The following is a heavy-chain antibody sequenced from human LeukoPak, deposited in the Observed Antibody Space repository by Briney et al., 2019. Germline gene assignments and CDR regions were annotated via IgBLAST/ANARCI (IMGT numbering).Heavy chain of an antibody. Sequence: PGGSLRLSCAASGFTFSSYWMTWVRQAPGKGLEWVASLKEDGSEKYFVDSVKGRFTISRDNAKNSVYLQMNSLRAEDTAVYCCARILWGSSASNWFDPWGQGTLVTVSS. CDR3: ARILWGSSASNWFDP. V-gene: IGHV3-7*01. D-gene: IGHD6-25*01. J-gene: IGHJ5*02. CDR2: LKEDGSEK. CDR1: GFTFSSYW.